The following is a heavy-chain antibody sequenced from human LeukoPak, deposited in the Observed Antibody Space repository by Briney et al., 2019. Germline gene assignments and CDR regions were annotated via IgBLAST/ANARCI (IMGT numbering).Heavy chain of an antibody. CDR2: IYYSGST. Sequence: SETLSLTCTVSGGSISSYYWSWIRQPPGKGLGWIGYIYYSGSTNYNPSLKSRVTISVDTSKNQFSLKLSSVTAADTAVYYCARSSLGTYYFDYWGQGTLVTVSS. V-gene: IGHV4-59*01. CDR1: GGSISSYY. CDR3: ARSSLGTYYFDY. J-gene: IGHJ4*02. D-gene: IGHD7-27*01.